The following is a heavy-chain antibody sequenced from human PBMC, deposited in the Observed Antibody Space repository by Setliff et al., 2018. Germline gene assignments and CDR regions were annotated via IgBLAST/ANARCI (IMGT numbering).Heavy chain of an antibody. J-gene: IGHJ5*02. D-gene: IGHD2-15*01. CDR2: IDPSGDYT. Sequence: ASVKVSCKASGYTFTGYYMHWVRQAPGQGLEWMGIIDPSGDYTNYAQKFQGRVTMTRDTSTTTVYMELSSLRSDDTAVYYCAKDRVEVVVAAPQARFDPWGQGTLVTVSS. V-gene: IGHV1-46*01. CDR1: GYTFTGYY. CDR3: AKDRVEVVVAAPQARFDP.